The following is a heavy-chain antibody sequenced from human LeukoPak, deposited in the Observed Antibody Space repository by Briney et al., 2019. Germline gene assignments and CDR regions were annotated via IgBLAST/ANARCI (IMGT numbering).Heavy chain of an antibody. V-gene: IGHV4-59*01. D-gene: IGHD3-3*01. CDR3: AGDRTIFEVHGWFDH. CDR1: GCSISSYY. J-gene: IGHJ5*02. Sequence: SETLSLTCTVSGCSISSYYLSWIRQPPGRGLEWVGYIYYSGSTNYNPSLKSRVTRSVDTSKNQFSMNLSSVTAADKDVYSCAGDRTIFEVHGWFDHWGQGTLVTVSS. CDR2: IYYSGST.